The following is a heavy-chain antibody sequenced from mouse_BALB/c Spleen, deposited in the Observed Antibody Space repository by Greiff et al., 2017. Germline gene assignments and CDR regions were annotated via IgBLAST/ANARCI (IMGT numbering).Heavy chain of an antibody. V-gene: IGHV1-31*01. J-gene: IGHJ4*01. CDR2: INPYNGAT. Sequence: EVQLQQSGPELVKPGASVKISCKASGYSFTGYYMHWVKQSHVKSLEWIGRINPYNGATSYNQNFKDKASLTVDKSSSTAYMELHSLTSEDSAVYYCARWTYGNYGDYAMDYWGQGTSVTVSS. CDR1: GYSFTGYY. D-gene: IGHD2-10*02. CDR3: ARWTYGNYGDYAMDY.